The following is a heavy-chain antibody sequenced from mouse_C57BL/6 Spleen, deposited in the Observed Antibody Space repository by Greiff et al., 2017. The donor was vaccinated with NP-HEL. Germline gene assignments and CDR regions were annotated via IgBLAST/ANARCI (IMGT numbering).Heavy chain of an antibody. J-gene: IGHJ1*03. V-gene: IGHV5-17*01. CDR1: GFTFSDYG. Sequence: EVMLVESGGGLVKPGGSLKLSCAASGFTFSDYGMHWVRQAPEKGLEWVAYISSGSSTIYYAATVKGRFTISRDNAKNTLFLQMTSLRSEDTAMYYCARPRSNYWYFDVWGTGTTVTVSS. CDR2: ISSGSSTI. CDR3: ARPRSNYWYFDV. D-gene: IGHD2-5*01.